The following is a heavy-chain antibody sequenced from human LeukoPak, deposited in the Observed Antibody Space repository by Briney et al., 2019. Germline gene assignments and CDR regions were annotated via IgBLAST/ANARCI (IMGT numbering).Heavy chain of an antibody. Sequence: SETLSLTCTVSGGSISNYYWRWIRQPPGKGREWVGYIYYTGDTNHKPSPKSRITISIDTSKNQLSLTLLSVTAADAAVYYCARHPFATPFDYWGQGILVTVSS. V-gene: IGHV4-59*08. D-gene: IGHD2-15*01. CDR2: IYYTGDT. J-gene: IGHJ4*02. CDR3: ARHPFATPFDY. CDR1: GGSISNYY.